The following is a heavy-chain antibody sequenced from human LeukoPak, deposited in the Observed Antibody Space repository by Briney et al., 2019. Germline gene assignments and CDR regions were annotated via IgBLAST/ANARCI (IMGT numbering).Heavy chain of an antibody. CDR1: GFTFSSYW. J-gene: IGHJ3*02. Sequence: GGSLRLSCAASGFTFSSYWMSWVRQAPGKGLEWVANIKQDGSEKYYVDSVKGRFTIARDNATNSLYLQMNSLRAEDTAVYYCARPIVPGYYFPYDAFDIWGQGTMVTVSS. CDR2: IKQDGSEK. CDR3: ARPIVPGYYFPYDAFDI. D-gene: IGHD3-22*01. V-gene: IGHV3-7*01.